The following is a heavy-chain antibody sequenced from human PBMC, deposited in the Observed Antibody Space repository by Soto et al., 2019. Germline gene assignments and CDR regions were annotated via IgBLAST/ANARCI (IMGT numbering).Heavy chain of an antibody. CDR3: ATAEVDY. CDR1: GYTFGNHW. Sequence: EVQLVESGGGLVQPGGSLRLSCAVAGYTFGNHWMHWVRQAPGKGLEWVSRMNSDGGIINYVDSVKGRFTVSRDNAKNTLYLQMNSLRVEDTAVYYCATAEVDYWGPGSLVTVSP. CDR2: MNSDGGII. J-gene: IGHJ4*02. V-gene: IGHV3-74*01.